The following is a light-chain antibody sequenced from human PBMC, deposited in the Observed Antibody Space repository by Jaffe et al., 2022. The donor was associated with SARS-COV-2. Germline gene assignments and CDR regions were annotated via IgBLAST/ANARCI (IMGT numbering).Light chain of an antibody. Sequence: DIVMTQSPDSLAVSLGERATINCKSSQSVLNSSRNKNYLSWYRQKPGQPPKLLIYWASTRESGVPDRFSGSGSGTDFTLTISSLQAEDVAVYYCQQYYSLPWTFGQGTKVEIK. J-gene: IGKJ1*01. CDR1: QSVLNSSRNKNY. CDR3: QQYYSLPWT. CDR2: WAS. V-gene: IGKV4-1*01.